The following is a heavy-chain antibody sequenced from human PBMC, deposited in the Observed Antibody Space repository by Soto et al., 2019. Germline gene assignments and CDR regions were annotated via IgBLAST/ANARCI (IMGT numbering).Heavy chain of an antibody. CDR2: INFDGSIT. D-gene: IGHD5-18*01. V-gene: IGHV3-74*01. CDR1: GLSTYW. CDR3: ARAAYTATDIGD. Sequence: EVQLVESGGGLVPPGEFLRLSCAASGLSTYWMHWVRQAPGKGLVWVSRINFDGSITDYADSVKGRFTISRGYANNTVFLQMNSMRAEDTAVYFCARAAYTATDIGDWGQGTLVTVSS. J-gene: IGHJ4*02.